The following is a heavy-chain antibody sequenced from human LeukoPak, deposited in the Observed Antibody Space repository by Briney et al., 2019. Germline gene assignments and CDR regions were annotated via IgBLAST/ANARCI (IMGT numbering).Heavy chain of an antibody. CDR3: ASYLTYYYDSSGYDAFDI. V-gene: IGHV4-39*01. Sequence: PSETLSLTCTVSGGSISSSSYYWGWIRQPPGKGLEWIGSIYYSGSTYYNPSLKSRVTISVDTSKNQFSLKLSSMTAADTAVYYCASYLTYYYDSSGYDAFDIWGQGTMVTVSS. CDR1: GGSISSSSYY. D-gene: IGHD3-22*01. CDR2: IYYSGST. J-gene: IGHJ3*02.